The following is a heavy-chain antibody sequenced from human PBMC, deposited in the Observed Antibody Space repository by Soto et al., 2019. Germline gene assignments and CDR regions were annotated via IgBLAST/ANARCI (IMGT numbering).Heavy chain of an antibody. CDR1: GGTFSSYA. J-gene: IGHJ5*01. D-gene: IGHD2-2*01. V-gene: IGHV1-69*06. CDR2: IIPIFGTA. CDR3: ARADCSSTSCYHVADLPDS. Sequence: QVQLVQSGAEVKKHGSSVKVSCKASGGTFSSYAISWVRQAPGQGLEWMGGIIPIFGTANYAQKFQGRVTITADKATSTAYMELSSLRSEATAVYYGARADCSSTSCYHVADLPDSWGQGTMVTVSS.